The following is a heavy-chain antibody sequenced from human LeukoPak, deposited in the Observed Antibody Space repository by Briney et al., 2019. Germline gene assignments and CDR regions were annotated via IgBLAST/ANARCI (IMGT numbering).Heavy chain of an antibody. Sequence: ASVKVSCKASGYTFTGYYMHWVRQAPGQGIEWMGWINPNSGGTNYAQKFQGRVTMTRDTSISTAYMELSRLRSDDTAVYYCARSGRVGATRFDYWGQGTLVTVSS. J-gene: IGHJ4*02. CDR2: INPNSGGT. V-gene: IGHV1-2*02. D-gene: IGHD1-26*01. CDR3: ARSGRVGATRFDY. CDR1: GYTFTGYY.